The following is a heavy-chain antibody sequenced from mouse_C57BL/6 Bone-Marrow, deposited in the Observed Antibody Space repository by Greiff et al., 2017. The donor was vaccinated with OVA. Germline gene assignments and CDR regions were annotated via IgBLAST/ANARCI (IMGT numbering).Heavy chain of an antibody. Sequence: VQLQQSGAELARPGASVKLSCKASGYTFTSYGISWVKQRTGQGLEWIGEIYPRSGNTYYNEKFKGKATLTADKSSSTAYMELRSLTSEDSAVYFCASRGAITTVVADFDYWGQGTTRTVSS. D-gene: IGHD1-1*01. V-gene: IGHV1-81*01. J-gene: IGHJ2*01. CDR1: GYTFTSYG. CDR2: IYPRSGNT. CDR3: ASRGAITTVVADFDY.